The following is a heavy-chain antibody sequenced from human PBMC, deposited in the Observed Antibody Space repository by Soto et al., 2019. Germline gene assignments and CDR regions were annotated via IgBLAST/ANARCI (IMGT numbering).Heavy chain of an antibody. V-gene: IGHV3-7*05. Sequence: EVQLVDSGGDLVQPGGSLRLSCAASGFSFGSSWMTWVRQAPGKGLAWVANIKKDGSKINYLDSVRGRFTVSRDNAKNSLYLGMNSLIAEDTALYNWARDVSPGSSSLYLDAFEIWGQGTMVTVSS. CDR1: GFSFGSSW. CDR3: ARDVSPGSSSLYLDAFEI. D-gene: IGHD6-13*01. J-gene: IGHJ3*02. CDR2: IKKDGSKI.